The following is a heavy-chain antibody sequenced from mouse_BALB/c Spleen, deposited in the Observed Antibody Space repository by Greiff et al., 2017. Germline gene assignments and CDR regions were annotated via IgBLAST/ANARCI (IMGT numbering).Heavy chain of an antibody. D-gene: IGHD2-1*01. CDR3: ARGDYGNPFAY. CDR1: GYTFTSYT. V-gene: IGHV1-4*01. CDR2: INPSSGYT. Sequence: VQLQQSGAELARPGASVKMSCKASGYTFTSYTMHWVKQRPGQGLEWIGYINPSSGYTNYNQKFKDKATLTADKSSSTAYMQLSSLTSEDSAVYYCARGDYGNPFAYWGQGTLVTVSA. J-gene: IGHJ3*01.